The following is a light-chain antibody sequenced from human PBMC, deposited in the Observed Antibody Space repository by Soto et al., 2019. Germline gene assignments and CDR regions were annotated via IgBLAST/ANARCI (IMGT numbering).Light chain of an antibody. CDR2: AAS. CDR1: QSIGRF. V-gene: IGKV1-39*01. J-gene: IGKJ4*01. CDR3: QQSSSPPLT. Sequence: DIQMTQSPSSLSASVGDRVTITCRASQSIGRFLSWYQQKPGKAPKLLIYAASSLQSGVPSRFSGSESGTRFTLTISSLQREDFATYYCQQSSSPPLTFGGGTKVDIK.